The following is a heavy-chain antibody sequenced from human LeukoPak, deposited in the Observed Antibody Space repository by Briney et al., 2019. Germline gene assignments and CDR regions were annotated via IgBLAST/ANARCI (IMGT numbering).Heavy chain of an antibody. CDR3: VRDWDHFDFDS. J-gene: IGHJ5*01. V-gene: IGHV3-74*01. D-gene: IGHD3-9*01. CDR1: GFTFSNYW. Sequence: GGSLRLSCAASGFTFSNYWIHWVRQAPGKGLVWVSRIKGDGSHTIYADSVKGRFTISRDNAKNTLYLQMKSLRAEDTAVYYCVRDWDHFDFDSWGLGTLVTVSS. CDR2: IKGDGSHT.